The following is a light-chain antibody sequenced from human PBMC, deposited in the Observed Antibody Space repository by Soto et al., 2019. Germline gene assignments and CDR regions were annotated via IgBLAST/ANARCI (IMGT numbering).Light chain of an antibody. J-gene: IGKJ3*01. CDR3: QHYGSSVLT. CDR1: QSLISCY. Sequence: EIVLTQSPGTLSLSPGEGASLSCRASQSLISCYIAWYQQKPGQAPRLLIFGASSRATGIPDRFSGSGSGTDFTLTISRLEPEDFAVYYCQHYGSSVLTFGPGTKVDIK. CDR2: GAS. V-gene: IGKV3-20*01.